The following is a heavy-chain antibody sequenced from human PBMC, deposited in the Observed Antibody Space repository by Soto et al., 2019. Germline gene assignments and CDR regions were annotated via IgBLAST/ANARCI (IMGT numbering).Heavy chain of an antibody. CDR1: GFTFSSYG. Sequence: GGSLRLSCAASGFTFSSYGMHWVRQAPGKGLEWVAVISYDGSNKYYADSVKGRFTISRDNSKNTLYLQMNSLRAKDTDVYYCAKDLGYGMDVWGQGTTVTVSS. J-gene: IGHJ6*02. V-gene: IGHV3-30*18. CDR2: ISYDGSNK. CDR3: AKDLGYGMDV.